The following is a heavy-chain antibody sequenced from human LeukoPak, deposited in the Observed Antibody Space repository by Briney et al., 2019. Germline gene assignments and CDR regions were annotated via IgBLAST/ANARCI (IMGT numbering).Heavy chain of an antibody. CDR3: ASAFDI. J-gene: IGHJ3*02. Sequence: GGSLRLSCAASGYTFSSYAMHRVRQAPGKGLEWVADISYDGSNKYYADSVKGRFPISRDNSKNTLYLQMNSLRAEDTAVYYCASAFDIWGQGTMVTVSS. CDR2: ISYDGSNK. CDR1: GYTFSSYA. V-gene: IGHV3-30-3*01.